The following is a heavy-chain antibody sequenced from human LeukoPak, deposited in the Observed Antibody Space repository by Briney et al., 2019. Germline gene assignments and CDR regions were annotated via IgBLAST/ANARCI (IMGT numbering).Heavy chain of an antibody. CDR2: IFNTGST. V-gene: IGHV4-59*01. CDR3: AGISGETIPTGFIDS. D-gene: IGHD2-8*02. J-gene: IGHJ4*02. Sequence: PSEPLSLTCTVSGGSISTYYGSWIRQSPGKGLEWIGCIFNTGSTNQNPSLKSRVTISVDTSKNPFSLNLSSVTAADTAVYYCAGISGETIPTGFIDSRGQGTLVTVSS. CDR1: GGSISTYY.